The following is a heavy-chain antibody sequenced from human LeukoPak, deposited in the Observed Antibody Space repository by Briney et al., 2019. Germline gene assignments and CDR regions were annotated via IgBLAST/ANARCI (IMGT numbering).Heavy chain of an antibody. Sequence: GGTLRLSCAASGFTFSGSAMHWVRQASGKGLEWVGRIRSKAHSYATAYAASVKGRFTISRDDSKDTAYLQMNSLKTEETAVYYCTSFGITGTTEGGYYYYMDVWGKGTTVTVSS. D-gene: IGHD1-7*01. CDR3: TSFGITGTTEGGYYYYMDV. J-gene: IGHJ6*03. CDR2: IRSKAHSYAT. V-gene: IGHV3-73*01. CDR1: GFTFSGSA.